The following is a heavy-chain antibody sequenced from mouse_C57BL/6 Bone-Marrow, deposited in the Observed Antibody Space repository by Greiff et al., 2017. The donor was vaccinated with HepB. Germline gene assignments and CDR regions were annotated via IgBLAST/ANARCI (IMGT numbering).Heavy chain of an antibody. V-gene: IGHV5-4*01. CDR3: ARDYYYGSTYYYAMDY. CDR1: GFTFSSYA. CDR2: ISDGGGYT. Sequence: EVKLMESGGGLVKPGGSLKLSCAASGFTFSSYAMSWVRQTPEKRLEWVATISDGGGYTYYPDNVKGRFTISRDNAKNNLYLQMSHLKSEDTAMYYCARDYYYGSTYYYAMDYWGQGTSVTVSS. J-gene: IGHJ4*01. D-gene: IGHD1-1*01.